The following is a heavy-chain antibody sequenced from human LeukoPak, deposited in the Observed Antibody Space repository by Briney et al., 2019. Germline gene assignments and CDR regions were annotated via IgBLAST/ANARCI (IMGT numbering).Heavy chain of an antibody. V-gene: IGHV4-59*12. CDR3: ASAPSDAFDI. Sequence: PSETLSLTCTVSGGSISSYYWSWIRQPPGKGLEWIGYIYYSGSTNYNPSLKSRVTMSVDTSKNQFSLKLSSVTAVDTAVYYCASAPSDAFDIWGQGTMVTVSS. CDR1: GGSISSYY. J-gene: IGHJ3*02. CDR2: IYYSGST.